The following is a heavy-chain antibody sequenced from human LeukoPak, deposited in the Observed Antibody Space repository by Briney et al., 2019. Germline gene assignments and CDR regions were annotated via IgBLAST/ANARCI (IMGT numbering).Heavy chain of an antibody. CDR3: ARRRRLGPSLDC. CDR2: VYYSGTT. V-gene: IGHV4-39*01. CDR1: GGSINSSFY. Sequence: SETLSLTCTVSGGSINSSFYWDWIRQPPGKGLEWIGSVYYSGTTYYNTSFKSRITISVDTSKTVLSLKLTSVTAADTAVYFCARRRRLGPSLDCWGQGTLVVVSS. D-gene: IGHD1-26*01. J-gene: IGHJ4*02.